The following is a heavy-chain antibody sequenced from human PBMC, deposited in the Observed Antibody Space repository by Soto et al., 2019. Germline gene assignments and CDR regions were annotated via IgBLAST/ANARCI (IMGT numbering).Heavy chain of an antibody. D-gene: IGHD3-3*01. CDR1: GFTFSSYA. V-gene: IGHV3-30-3*01. CDR2: ISYDGSNK. CDR3: ARDGLRITIYYFDY. Sequence: QVQLVESGGGVVQPGRSLRLSCAASGFTFSSYAMHWVRQAPGKGLEWVAVISYDGSNKYYADSVKGRFTISRDNSKHTLYLQMNSLRAEDTAVYYCARDGLRITIYYFDYWGQGTLVTVSS. J-gene: IGHJ4*02.